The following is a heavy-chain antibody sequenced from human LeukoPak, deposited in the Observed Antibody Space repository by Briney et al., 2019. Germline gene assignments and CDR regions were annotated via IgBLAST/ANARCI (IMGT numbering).Heavy chain of an antibody. CDR1: GFTFSSYT. Sequence: GSLRLSCTASGFTFSSYTMTWVRQAPGKGLKWVSTITTGDGNTYYADSVKGRFTISRDNSKNTLYLQMNSLRAEDTAVYYCAKDYCDSSGPVPVGYWGQGTLVTVSS. V-gene: IGHV3-23*01. CDR2: ITTGDGNT. J-gene: IGHJ4*02. CDR3: AKDYCDSSGPVPVGY. D-gene: IGHD3-22*01.